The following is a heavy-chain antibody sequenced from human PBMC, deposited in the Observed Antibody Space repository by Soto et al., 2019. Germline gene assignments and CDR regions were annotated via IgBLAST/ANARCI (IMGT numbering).Heavy chain of an antibody. J-gene: IGHJ4*02. CDR2: ISYDGSNQ. CDR1: GFTFSAYG. D-gene: IGHD3-16*02. V-gene: IGHV3-30*18. CDR3: AKALGELSPESYDH. Sequence: QVQLVESGGGVVQPGRSLRLYCAASGFTFSAYGMHWVRQAPGKGLERVTIISYDGSNQYYADSVKGRFTISRDNSKNTLYLQMNSLRLEDTGVYYCAKALGELSPESYDHWGQGVLVTVSS.